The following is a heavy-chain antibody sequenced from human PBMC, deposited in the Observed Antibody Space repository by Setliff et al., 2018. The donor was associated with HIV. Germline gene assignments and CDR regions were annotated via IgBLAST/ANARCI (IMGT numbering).Heavy chain of an antibody. CDR2: ISYDGSYK. J-gene: IGHJ6*03. Sequence: GSLRLSCAASGFTFGSYAMHWVRQAPGKGLEWVAVISYDGSYKYYADSVKGRFTISRDNSKNTLYVQMNSLRADDTAVYYCAKDWGSRLSYSFYYMDVWGKGTTVTVSS. V-gene: IGHV3-30*04. CDR1: GFTFGSYA. CDR3: AKDWGSRLSYSFYYMDV. D-gene: IGHD3-16*01.